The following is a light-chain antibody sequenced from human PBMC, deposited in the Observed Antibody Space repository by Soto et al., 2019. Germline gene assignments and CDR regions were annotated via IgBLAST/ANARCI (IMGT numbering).Light chain of an antibody. CDR3: QQYGNSPLT. Sequence: EIVMTQSPATLSVSPGARATLSCRASQSVGSDLVWYRQKPGQAPRVIILGVSTRATGVPDRFSGSGSGTDFTLTISRLEPEDFALYYCQQYGNSPLTFGGGTKVDIK. J-gene: IGKJ4*01. V-gene: IGKV3-20*01. CDR2: GVS. CDR1: QSVGSD.